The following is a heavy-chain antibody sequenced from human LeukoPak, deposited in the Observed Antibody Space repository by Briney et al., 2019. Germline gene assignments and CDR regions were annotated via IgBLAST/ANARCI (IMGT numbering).Heavy chain of an antibody. V-gene: IGHV1-69*04. D-gene: IGHD4-17*01. CDR1: GGTLSNYA. J-gene: IGHJ5*02. CDR2: IIPMLGLT. CDR3: ARDAHVTTVSLDGSDP. Sequence: ASVKVSCKASGGTLSNYAISWVRQAPGQGLEWMGRIIPMLGLTYYAQKFQGRVTITADKSTSTAYMELSSLRSEDTAVYYCARDAHVTTVSLDGSDPWAQGTRVTVSS.